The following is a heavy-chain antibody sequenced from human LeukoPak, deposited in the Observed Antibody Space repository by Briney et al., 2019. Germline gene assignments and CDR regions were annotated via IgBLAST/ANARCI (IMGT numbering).Heavy chain of an antibody. CDR2: INTNTGNP. D-gene: IGHD3-10*01. CDR1: GYTFTSYA. CDR3: ARDGNPYGSGSYPDY. J-gene: IGHJ4*02. V-gene: IGHV7-4-1*02. Sequence: ASVKVSCKASGYTFTSYAMNWARQAPGQGLEWMGWINTNTGNPTYAQGFTGRFVFSLDTSVSTAYLQISSLKAEDTAVYYCARDGNPYGSGSYPDYWGQGTLVTVSS.